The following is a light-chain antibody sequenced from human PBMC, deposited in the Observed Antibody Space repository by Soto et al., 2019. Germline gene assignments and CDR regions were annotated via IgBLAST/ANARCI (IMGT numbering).Light chain of an antibody. CDR2: EVT. CDR1: SGDIGGYDY. CDR3: CSYAGSRTHVL. J-gene: IGLJ2*01. Sequence: QSALTQPPSASGSPGQSVTISCTGTSGDIGGYDYVSWYQQHPGKAPKLMIYEVTKRPLGVPDRFSGSKSGNTASLTISGLQAEDEAEYYCCSYAGSRTHVLFGGGTKLTVL. V-gene: IGLV2-8*01.